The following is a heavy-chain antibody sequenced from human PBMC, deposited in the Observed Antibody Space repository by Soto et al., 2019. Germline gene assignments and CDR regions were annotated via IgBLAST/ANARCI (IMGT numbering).Heavy chain of an antibody. CDR2: ISSSSSTI. D-gene: IGHD6-13*01. CDR1: GFTFSSYS. J-gene: IGHJ1*01. Sequence: EVQLVESGGGLVQPGGSLRLSCAASGFTFSSYSMNWVRQAPGKGLEWVSYISSSSSTIYYADSVKGRFTISRDNAKNSLYLQMNSLRAEDTAVYYCARDLGSSWYPEYFQHWGQGTLVTVFS. CDR3: ARDLGSSWYPEYFQH. V-gene: IGHV3-48*01.